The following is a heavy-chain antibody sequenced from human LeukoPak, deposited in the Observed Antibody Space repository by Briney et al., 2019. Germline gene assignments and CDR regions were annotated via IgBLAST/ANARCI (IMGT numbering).Heavy chain of an antibody. D-gene: IGHD3/OR15-3a*01. CDR1: GFTFGDYA. V-gene: IGHV3-49*04. CDR3: TRAGWDWGDAFDI. Sequence: GGSLRLSCTASGFTFGDYAMSWVRQAPGKGLEWVGFIRIKAYGGTTEYAASVKGRFTISRDDSKSIAYLQMNSLKTEDTAVYYCTRAGWDWGDAFDIWGQGTMVTVSS. J-gene: IGHJ3*02. CDR2: IRIKAYGGTT.